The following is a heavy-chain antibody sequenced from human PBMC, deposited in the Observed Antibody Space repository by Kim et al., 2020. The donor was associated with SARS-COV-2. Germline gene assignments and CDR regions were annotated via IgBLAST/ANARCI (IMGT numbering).Heavy chain of an antibody. CDR2: ISYDGSNK. CDR1: GFTFSSYA. CDR3: ARAKCGSYGSGMDV. Sequence: GGSLRLSCAASGFTFSSYAMHWVRQAPGKGLEWVAVISYDGSNKYYADSVKGRFTISRDNSKNTLYLQMDSLRAEDTAVYYCARAKCGSYGSGMDVWGQGTTVTVSS. D-gene: IGHD1-26*01. V-gene: IGHV3-30*04. J-gene: IGHJ6*02.